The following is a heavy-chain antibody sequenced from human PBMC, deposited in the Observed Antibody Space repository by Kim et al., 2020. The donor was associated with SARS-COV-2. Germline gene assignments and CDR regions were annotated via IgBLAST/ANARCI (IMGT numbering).Heavy chain of an antibody. J-gene: IGHJ4*02. CDR2: IHYTGST. D-gene: IGHD7-27*01. V-gene: IGHV4-59*01. CDR1: TGSSSSYY. CDR3: ARAVVTGGRGRGFFVN. Sequence: SETLSLTCTVSTGSSSSYYLAWIRQPPGKGLEWIGAIHYTGSTTYNPSLDSRVTISMDTSQNELFLKLISVIAADTAPYYCARAVVTGGRGRGFFVNWAQGTLGTVSP.